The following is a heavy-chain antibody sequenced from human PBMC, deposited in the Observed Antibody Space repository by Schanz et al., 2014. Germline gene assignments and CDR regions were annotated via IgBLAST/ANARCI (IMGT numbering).Heavy chain of an antibody. CDR3: AKVRYSSGWRGDYFDE. V-gene: IGHV3-30*18. D-gene: IGHD6-25*01. CDR1: GFNFSDYA. Sequence: VQLLESGGGLIQPGGSLRLSCAASGFNFSDYAMCWVRQAPGKGLEWVALVSSDGNNDYYTDSVKGRFTISRDNSKNTLYLQMNSLRAEDTAVYYCAKVRYSSGWRGDYFDEWGQGTLVTVAS. CDR2: VSSDGNND. J-gene: IGHJ4*02.